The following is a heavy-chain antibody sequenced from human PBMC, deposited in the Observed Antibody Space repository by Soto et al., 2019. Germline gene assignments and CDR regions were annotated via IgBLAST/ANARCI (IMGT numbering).Heavy chain of an antibody. Sequence: SETLSLTCNMSGDSYSISTYSWSWIRQPPGKALQWIGFIYQSGVTSYNPSLASRVSISLDRSNNQCSLKLKSVTAAGTAVYFCAGMPYTSGLRFDPWGPGTLVTVSS. J-gene: IGHJ5*02. CDR1: GDSYSISTYS. D-gene: IGHD6-19*01. CDR2: IYQSGVT. CDR3: AGMPYTSGLRFDP. V-gene: IGHV4-30-2*01.